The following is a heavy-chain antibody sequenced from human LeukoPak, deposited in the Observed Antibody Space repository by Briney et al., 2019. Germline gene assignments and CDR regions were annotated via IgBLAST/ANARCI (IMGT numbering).Heavy chain of an antibody. Sequence: PGGSLRLSCAASGITASSYAMTWVRQAPGKGLEWVSSISGSGDRTMYADSVKGRFTISRDNFKHTLYLQMNSLRAEDTAVYYCAKLAEVKVSNFDYWGQGTLVTVSS. CDR3: AKLAEVKVSNFDY. CDR1: GITASSYA. J-gene: IGHJ4*02. V-gene: IGHV3-23*01. D-gene: IGHD4-11*01. CDR2: ISGSGDRT.